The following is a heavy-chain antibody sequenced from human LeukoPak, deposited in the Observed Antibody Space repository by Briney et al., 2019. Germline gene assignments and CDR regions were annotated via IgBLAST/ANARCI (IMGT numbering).Heavy chain of an antibody. CDR3: ARAGDSSGWYPAVLFDY. CDR1: GYTFTSYG. Sequence: ASVKVSCKASGYTFTSYGISWVRQAPGQGLEWMGWISAYNGNTNYAQKLQGRVTMTTDTSTSTAYMELRSLRSDDTAVYYCARAGDSSGWYPAVLFDYWGQGTLVTVSS. D-gene: IGHD6-19*01. J-gene: IGHJ4*02. V-gene: IGHV1-18*01. CDR2: ISAYNGNT.